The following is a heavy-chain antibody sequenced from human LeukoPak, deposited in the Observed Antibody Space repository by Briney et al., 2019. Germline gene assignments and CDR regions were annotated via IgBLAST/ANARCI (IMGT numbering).Heavy chain of an antibody. Sequence: GGSLRLSCAASGFTFSSYGMHWVRQAPGKGLEWVAVIWYDGSNKYYADSVKGRFTISRDNSKNTLYLQMNSLRAEDTAVYYCARDKGGYSYAFDYGGREPWSPSPQ. D-gene: IGHD5-18*01. V-gene: IGHV3-33*01. CDR3: ARDKGGYSYAFD. J-gene: IGHJ4*02. CDR1: GFTFSSYG. CDR2: IWYDGSNK.